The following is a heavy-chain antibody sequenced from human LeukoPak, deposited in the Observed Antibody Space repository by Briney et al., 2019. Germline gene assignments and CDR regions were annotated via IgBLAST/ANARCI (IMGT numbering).Heavy chain of an antibody. CDR3: AREGVSYYGSRNDY. CDR1: GFTFSSYS. D-gene: IGHD3-10*01. V-gene: IGHV3-20*04. Sequence: GGSLRLSCAASGFTFSSYSMNWVRQAPGKGLEWVSGINWSGGSTSYADSVKGRFTISRDNVKNSLYLQMNGLRAEDTALYYCAREGVSYYGSRNDYWGQGTLVTVSS. J-gene: IGHJ4*02. CDR2: INWSGGST.